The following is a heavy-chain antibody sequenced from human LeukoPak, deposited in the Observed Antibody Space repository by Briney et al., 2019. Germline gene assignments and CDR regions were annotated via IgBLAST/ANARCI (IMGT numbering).Heavy chain of an antibody. CDR2: ISSSSTYT. V-gene: IGHV3-11*05. J-gene: IGHJ1*01. CDR1: GFTFSDYY. Sequence: KPGGSLRLSCAASGFTFSDYYMSCIRQAPGKGLEWVSYISSSSTYTNYADSVKGRFTISRDNAKNSLYLQMNSLRAEDTAVYYCARDPVSSSWYGYFQHWGQGTLVSVSS. D-gene: IGHD6-13*01. CDR3: ARDPVSSSWYGYFQH.